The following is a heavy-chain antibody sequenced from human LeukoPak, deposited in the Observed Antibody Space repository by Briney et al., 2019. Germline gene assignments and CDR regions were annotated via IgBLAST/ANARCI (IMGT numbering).Heavy chain of an antibody. J-gene: IGHJ4*02. D-gene: IGHD2-2*01. CDR2: INHSGST. CDR3: ARGPLLFCSSTSCYPRNDY. CDR1: GGSFSGYY. V-gene: IGHV4-34*01. Sequence: SETLSLTCAGYGGSFSGYYWSWIRQPPGKGLEWIGEINHSGSTNYNPSLKSRVTISVDTSKNQFSLKLSSVTAADTAVYYCARGPLLFCSSTSCYPRNDYWGQGTLVTVSS.